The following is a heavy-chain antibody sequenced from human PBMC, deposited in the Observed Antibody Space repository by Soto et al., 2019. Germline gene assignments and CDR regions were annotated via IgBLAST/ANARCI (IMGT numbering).Heavy chain of an antibody. V-gene: IGHV3-74*01. J-gene: IGHJ4*02. CDR1: GFTFSSYW. D-gene: IGHD3-16*01. CDR3: ARVGVGHYEFDY. Sequence: EVQLVESGGALVQPGGSLRLSCAASGFTFSSYWMHWVRQAPGEGLVWVSRIKTDGSSTSYADSVKGRFTISRDDAQKTMDLQIKCLGAEDTAGYYWARVGVGHYEFDYWGQGTLVTVSS. CDR2: IKTDGSST.